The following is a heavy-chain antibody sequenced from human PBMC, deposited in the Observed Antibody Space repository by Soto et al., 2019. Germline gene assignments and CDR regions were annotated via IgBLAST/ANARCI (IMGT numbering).Heavy chain of an antibody. Sequence: PGGSLRLSCAASGFTFSSYWMSWVRQAPGKGLEWMANIKEDGSEKYYVDSVKGRFTISRDNAKNSLYLQMNSLRTEDTATYYCASVGTPLDVALIGLVVFDVWGQGTKVTVSS. CDR1: GFTFSSYW. CDR2: IKEDGSEK. D-gene: IGHD2-21*01. CDR3: ASVGTPLDVALIGLVVFDV. J-gene: IGHJ3*01. V-gene: IGHV3-7*01.